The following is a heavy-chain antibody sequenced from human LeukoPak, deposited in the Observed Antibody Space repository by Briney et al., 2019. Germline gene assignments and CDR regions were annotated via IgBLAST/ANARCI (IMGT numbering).Heavy chain of an antibody. J-gene: IGHJ6*03. Sequence: GESLRLSCAASGFTFSSFAMTWVRQAPGKGLEWVSTVSGSAGRTDYADSVKGRFTISRDNLKNTLYLQMNGLGAEDTAVYYCAKNRGHCVDGVCHNYYYMDVWGRGTTVTVSS. V-gene: IGHV3-23*01. CDR1: GFTFSSFA. CDR3: AKNRGHCVDGVCHNYYYMDV. D-gene: IGHD2-8*02. CDR2: VSGSAGRT.